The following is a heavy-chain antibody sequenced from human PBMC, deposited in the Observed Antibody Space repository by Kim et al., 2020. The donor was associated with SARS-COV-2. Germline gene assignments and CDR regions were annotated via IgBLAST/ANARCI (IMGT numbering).Heavy chain of an antibody. CDR3: ARGGGGNRSPNP. CDR1: GGSVSSGSYY. Sequence: SETLSLTCTVSGGSVSSGSYYWSWIRQPPGKGLEWIGYIYYSGSTNYNPSLKSRVTISVDTSKNQFSLKLSSVTAADTAVYYCARGGGGNRSPNPWGRGTLVTVSS. D-gene: IGHD1-26*01. J-gene: IGHJ5*02. V-gene: IGHV4-61*01. CDR2: IYYSGST.